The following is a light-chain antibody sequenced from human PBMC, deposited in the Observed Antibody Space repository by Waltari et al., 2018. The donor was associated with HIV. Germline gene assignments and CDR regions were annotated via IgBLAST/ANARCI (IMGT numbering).Light chain of an antibody. CDR2: WAS. CDR1: QSLLNRSTNKNY. J-gene: IGKJ1*01. V-gene: IGKV4-1*01. Sequence: DIVMTQSPDSLAVSLGDRAIINCTSSQSLLNRSTNKNYVAWYQQKSGQPPRLIMYWASTRESGVSDRLTGGGSGTRFTLTINGLQASDVALYYCQQYCSNGRTFGRGTKVEIK. CDR3: QQYCSNGRT.